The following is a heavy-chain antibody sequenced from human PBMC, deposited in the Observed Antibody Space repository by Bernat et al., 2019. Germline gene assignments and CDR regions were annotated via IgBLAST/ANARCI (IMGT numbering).Heavy chain of an antibody. CDR2: ISYDGSNK. V-gene: IGHV3-30-3*01. CDR1: GFTFSSYA. Sequence: QVQLVESGGGVVQPGRSLRLSCAASGFTFSSYAMHWVRQAPGKGLEWVAVISYDGSNKYYADSVKDRFTISRDNSKNTLDLQMNSLRAEDTAVYYCASGIARLFDYWGQGTLVTVSS. CDR3: ASGIARLFDY. D-gene: IGHD6-13*01. J-gene: IGHJ4*02.